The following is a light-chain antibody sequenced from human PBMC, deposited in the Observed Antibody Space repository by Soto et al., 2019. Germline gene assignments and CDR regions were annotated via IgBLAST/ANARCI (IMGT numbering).Light chain of an antibody. CDR3: QQYNGYPLT. V-gene: IGKV1-5*01. Sequence: VQMTQSPSTLSASVGDRVTITCRASQTLRTWLAWYQQKPGKAPKLLIYDVSILQSGVPSRFSGSGSGTEFTLTISSLQPDDFATYYCQQYNGYPLTFGGGNKVDIK. J-gene: IGKJ4*01. CDR2: DVS. CDR1: QTLRTW.